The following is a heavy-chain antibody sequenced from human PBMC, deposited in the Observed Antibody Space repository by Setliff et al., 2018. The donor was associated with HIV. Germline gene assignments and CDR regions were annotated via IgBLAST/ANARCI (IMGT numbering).Heavy chain of an antibody. CDR1: GGSISSANYY. CDR2: IYYNGNAY. V-gene: IGHV4-30-4*08. J-gene: IGHJ6*02. CDR3: ARRGDFFYYAMDV. Sequence: SETLSLTCTVSGGSISSANYYWSWIRQPPGKGLEWIGYIYYNGNAYYYNPSLKSRVTISIDTSKNQFSLNLTSVTAADTAVYYCARRGDFFYYAMDVWGQGTTVTVSS.